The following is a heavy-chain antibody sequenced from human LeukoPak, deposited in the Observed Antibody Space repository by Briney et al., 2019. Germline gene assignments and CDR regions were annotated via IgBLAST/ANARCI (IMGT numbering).Heavy chain of an antibody. CDR2: INHSGST. J-gene: IGHJ4*02. Sequence: SETLSLTCAVYGGSFSGYYWSWIRQPPGKGLEWIGEINHSGSTNYNPSLKSRVTISVDTSKNQFSLKLSFVTAADTAVYYCASILTGVNTPQFDYWGQGTLVAVSS. D-gene: IGHD4-17*01. V-gene: IGHV4-34*01. CDR1: GGSFSGYY. CDR3: ASILTGVNTPQFDY.